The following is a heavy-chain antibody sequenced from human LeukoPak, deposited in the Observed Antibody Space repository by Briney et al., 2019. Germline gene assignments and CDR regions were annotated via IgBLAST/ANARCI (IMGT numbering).Heavy chain of an antibody. CDR3: ARGSGSYLDY. V-gene: IGHV4-59*01. J-gene: IGHJ4*02. CDR1: GGSISSYY. CDR2: IYYSGST. D-gene: IGHD1-26*01. Sequence: SETLSLTCTVSGGSISSYYRSWIRQPPGKGLEWIGYIYYSGSTNYNPSLKSRVTISVDTSKNQFSLKLSSVTAADTAVYYCARGSGSYLDYWGQGTLVTVSS.